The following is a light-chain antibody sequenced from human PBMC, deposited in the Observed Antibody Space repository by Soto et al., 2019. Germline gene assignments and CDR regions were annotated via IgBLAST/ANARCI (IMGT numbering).Light chain of an antibody. Sequence: QAVVTQPPSASGTPGQTVTISCSGGRTNIGSNTVNWYLQLPGAAPKVLIQNNNQRPSGVPDRFSGSKSGTSASLAISGLQSGDEADYYCGAWDDILNGYVFGFGTKLTVL. CDR2: NNN. CDR1: RTNIGSNT. CDR3: GAWDDILNGYV. V-gene: IGLV1-44*01. J-gene: IGLJ1*01.